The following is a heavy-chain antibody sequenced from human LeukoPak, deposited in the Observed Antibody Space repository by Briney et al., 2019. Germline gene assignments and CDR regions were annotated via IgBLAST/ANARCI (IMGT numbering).Heavy chain of an antibody. CDR2: IYYSGST. CDR3: AAYGLGSSRRFDP. V-gene: IGHV4-31*03. D-gene: IGHD3-10*01. Sequence: SETLSLNCTVSAGSISSAGYYWTWIRQHPGKGLEWIGYIYYSGSTYYSPSLKSRVTISLDTSKNQFSLNLSSVTAADTAVYYCAAYGLGSSRRFDPWGQGTLVTVSS. J-gene: IGHJ5*02. CDR1: AGSISSAGYY.